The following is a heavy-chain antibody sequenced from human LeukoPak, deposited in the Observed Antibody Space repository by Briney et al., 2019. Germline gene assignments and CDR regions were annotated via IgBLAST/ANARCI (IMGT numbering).Heavy chain of an antibody. CDR1: GGSISSSSYY. Sequence: PSETLSLTCTVSGGSISSSSYYWGWIRQPPGKGLEWIGSIYYSGSTYYNPSLKSRVTISVDTSKNQFSLKLSSVTAADTAVYYCARLAPCGYNYGCESHFDYWGQGTLVTVSS. CDR3: ARLAPCGYNYGCESHFDY. V-gene: IGHV4-39*01. J-gene: IGHJ4*02. CDR2: IYYSGST. D-gene: IGHD5-18*01.